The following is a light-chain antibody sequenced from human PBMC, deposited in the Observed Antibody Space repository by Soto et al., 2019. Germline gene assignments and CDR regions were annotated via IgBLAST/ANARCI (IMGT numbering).Light chain of an antibody. CDR2: GAS. CDR1: QSVSSSY. V-gene: IGKV3-20*01. CDR3: QMYGSSPIFT. J-gene: IGKJ3*01. Sequence: EIVLTQSPGTLSLSPGERATLSCRASQSVSSSYLAWYQQKPGQAPRLLIYGASSRVTGIPDRFSGSGSGTDFTLTISRLETEDCAVYYCQMYGSSPIFTFGPGTKVDI.